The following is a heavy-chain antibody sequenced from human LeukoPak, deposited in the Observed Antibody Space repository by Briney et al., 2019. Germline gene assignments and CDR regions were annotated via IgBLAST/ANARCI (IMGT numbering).Heavy chain of an antibody. CDR3: ARPKGDSSSSSAFDI. CDR1: GGSISSSSYY. Sequence: SETLSLTCTVSGGSISSSSYYWGWIRQPPGKGLEWIGSIYYSGSTYYNPSLKSRVTISVDTSKNQFSLKLSSVPAADTAVYYCARPKGDSSSSSAFDIWGQGTMVTVSS. V-gene: IGHV4-39*01. J-gene: IGHJ3*02. CDR2: IYYSGST. D-gene: IGHD6-6*01.